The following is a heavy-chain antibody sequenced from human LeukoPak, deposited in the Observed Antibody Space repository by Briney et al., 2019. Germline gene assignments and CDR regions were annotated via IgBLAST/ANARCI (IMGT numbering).Heavy chain of an antibody. CDR2: IYYSGST. Sequence: SETLSLTCTVSGGSISSSGYYWGCIRQPPGKGLEWIGSIYYSGSTYYNPSLKSRVTISVDTSKNQFSLKLSSVTAADTAVYYCARHEVDSSPLDYWGQGTLVTVSS. J-gene: IGHJ4*02. CDR1: GGSISSSGYY. V-gene: IGHV4-39*01. D-gene: IGHD6-19*01. CDR3: ARHEVDSSPLDY.